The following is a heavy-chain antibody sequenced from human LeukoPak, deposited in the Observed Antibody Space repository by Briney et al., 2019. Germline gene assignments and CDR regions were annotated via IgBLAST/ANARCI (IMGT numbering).Heavy chain of an antibody. Sequence: ASVKVSCKASGGTFSSYAIGWVQQAPGQGLEWMGGIIPIFGTANYAQKFQGRVTITTEEPTSTAYMELSSLRSEDTAVYYCARKSTHNWFDPWGQGTLVTVSS. V-gene: IGHV1-69*05. CDR3: ARKSTHNWFDP. CDR2: IIPIFGTA. J-gene: IGHJ5*02. CDR1: GGTFSSYA.